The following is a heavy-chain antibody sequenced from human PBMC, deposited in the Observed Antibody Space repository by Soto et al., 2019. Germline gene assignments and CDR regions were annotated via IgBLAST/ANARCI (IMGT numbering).Heavy chain of an antibody. CDR1: GFTFSSYA. Sequence: GGSLRLSCAASGFTFSSYAMSWVRQAPGKGLEWVSGISGSGGSSNYADSLKGRFTISRDNSKNTLNLQMNSLRAEDTAVYYCAKGRCSGGSCYFDYWGQGTLVTVSS. J-gene: IGHJ4*02. V-gene: IGHV3-23*01. CDR2: ISGSGGSS. D-gene: IGHD2-15*01. CDR3: AKGRCSGGSCYFDY.